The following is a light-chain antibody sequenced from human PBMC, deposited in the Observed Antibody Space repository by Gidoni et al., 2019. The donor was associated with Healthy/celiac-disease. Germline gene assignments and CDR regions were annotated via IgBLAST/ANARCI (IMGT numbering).Light chain of an antibody. CDR1: SSDVGWYNL. CDR2: EVS. Sequence: QSALTQPDSVSGSPGQSITISCTGNSSDVGWYNLVSWYQQHPGKAPQLMIYEVSKRPSGVSNRFSGSKSGNTASLTISGLQAEDEADYSCFSYAGSSTYVVFGGVTKLTVL. CDR3: FSYAGSSTYVV. J-gene: IGLJ2*01. V-gene: IGLV2-23*02.